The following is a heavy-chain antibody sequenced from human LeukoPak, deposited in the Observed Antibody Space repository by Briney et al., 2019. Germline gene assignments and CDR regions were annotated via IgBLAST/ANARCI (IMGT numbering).Heavy chain of an antibody. CDR1: GFTFSNYW. Sequence: GGSLRLSCAASGFTFSNYWMTWVRQAPGKGLEWVADIKQDGSEKLYVNSVRGRFTISRDNAKMSLFLQMNSLRAEDTAVYYCARDNGVVHGVYYMDVWGEGTTVTVS. J-gene: IGHJ6*03. D-gene: IGHD3-3*01. CDR2: IKQDGSEK. CDR3: ARDNGVVHGVYYMDV. V-gene: IGHV3-7*01.